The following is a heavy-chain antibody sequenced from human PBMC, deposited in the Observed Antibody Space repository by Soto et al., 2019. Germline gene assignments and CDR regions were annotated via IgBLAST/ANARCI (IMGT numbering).Heavy chain of an antibody. D-gene: IGHD5-12*01. CDR3: ARDVSSGYNWFDP. J-gene: IGHJ5*02. CDR1: GFTLSSYS. Sequence: GGSLRLSCAASGFTLSSYSMNWVRQAPGKGLEWVSSISSSSSYIYYADSVKGRFTISRDNAKNSLYPQMNSLRAEDTAVYYCARDVSSGYNWFDPWGQGTLVTVSS. CDR2: ISSSSSYI. V-gene: IGHV3-21*01.